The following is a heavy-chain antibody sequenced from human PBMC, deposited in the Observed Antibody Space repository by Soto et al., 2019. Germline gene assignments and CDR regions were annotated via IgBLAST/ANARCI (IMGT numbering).Heavy chain of an antibody. V-gene: IGHV4-34*01. D-gene: IGHD1-1*01. CDR1: GESLSGYY. Sequence: QVQLQQWGAGLLKPSETLSLTCAVYGESLSGYYGNWIRQSPGKGLEWIGAINYSGNTNYNPSLKSRVTISIDTSQNQFSLNMSSVTAADTAVYYCARTRNLDVWGQGTTVIVSS. J-gene: IGHJ6*02. CDR2: INYSGNT. CDR3: ARTRNLDV.